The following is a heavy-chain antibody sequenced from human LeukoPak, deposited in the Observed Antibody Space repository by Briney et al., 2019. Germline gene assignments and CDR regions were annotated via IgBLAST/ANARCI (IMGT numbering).Heavy chain of an antibody. CDR1: GGSIFSYY. V-gene: IGHV4-4*08. CDR3: AMTTVTTGRSSFDI. J-gene: IGHJ3*02. D-gene: IGHD4-17*01. Sequence: PSETLSLTCTVSGGSIFSYYWNWIRQPPGKGLEWIGYIYSNGITSYNPSLRSRGTISIATSKNQFSLRLRSVTAADTAVYYCAMTTVTTGRSSFDIWAQGTMVTVS. CDR2: IYSNGIT.